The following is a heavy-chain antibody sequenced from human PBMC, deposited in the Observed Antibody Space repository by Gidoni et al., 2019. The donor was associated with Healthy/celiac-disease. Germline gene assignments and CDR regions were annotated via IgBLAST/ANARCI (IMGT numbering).Heavy chain of an antibody. D-gene: IGHD5-12*01. V-gene: IGHV4-34*01. CDR3: ARGENKRDGYKRFYYYGMDV. J-gene: IGHJ6*02. CDR1: GGSFSGYY. CDR2: INHSGST. Sequence: QVQLQQWGAGLLKPSETLSLTCAVYGGSFSGYYWSWIRQPPGKGLEWIGEINHSGSTNYNPSLKSRVTISVDTSKNQFSLKLSSVTAADTAVYYCARGENKRDGYKRFYYYGMDVWGQGTTVTVSS.